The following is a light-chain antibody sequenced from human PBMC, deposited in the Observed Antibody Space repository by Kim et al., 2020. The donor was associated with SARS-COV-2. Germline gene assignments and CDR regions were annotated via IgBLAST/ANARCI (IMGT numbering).Light chain of an antibody. CDR1: SSDVGGYKY. V-gene: IGLV2-11*01. CDR2: DVT. CDR3: CSYAGGPWV. J-gene: IGLJ3*02. Sequence: QSALTQPRSVSGSPGQSVTLSFTGTSSDVGGYKYVSWYQQHPGKAPKVMIYDVTTRPSGVPDRFSGSKSGNTASLTISGLQAEDEADYYCCSYAGGPWVFGGGTQLTVL.